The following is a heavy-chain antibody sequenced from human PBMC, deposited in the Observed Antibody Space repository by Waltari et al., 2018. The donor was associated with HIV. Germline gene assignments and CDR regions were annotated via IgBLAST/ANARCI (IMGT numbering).Heavy chain of an antibody. V-gene: IGHV3-7*04. CDR3: ARGGFYGSGSKVN. CDR1: GFTFSSYW. Sequence: EVQLVESGGGLVQPGGSLRLSCAASGFTFSSYWMSWVRQAPGKGLEWVANIKQDGREKYYVDSVNGRFTISRDNAENSLYLKMNSRRAEDTAVYYCARGGFYGSGSKVNWGQGTLVTVSS. D-gene: IGHD3-10*01. J-gene: IGHJ4*02. CDR2: IKQDGREK.